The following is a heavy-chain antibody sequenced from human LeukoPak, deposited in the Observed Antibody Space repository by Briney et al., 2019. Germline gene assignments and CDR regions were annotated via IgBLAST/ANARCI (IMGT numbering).Heavy chain of an antibody. V-gene: IGHV4-38-2*01. Sequence: PSETLSLTCAVSGYSISSGYYWGWIRQPPGKGLEWIGSIYHSGSTYYNPSLKSRVTISVDTSKNQFSLKLSSVTAADTAVYYSARHDCSGGSCYHIDYWGQGTLVTVSS. D-gene: IGHD2-15*01. CDR1: GYSISSGYY. CDR2: IYHSGST. CDR3: ARHDCSGGSCYHIDY. J-gene: IGHJ4*02.